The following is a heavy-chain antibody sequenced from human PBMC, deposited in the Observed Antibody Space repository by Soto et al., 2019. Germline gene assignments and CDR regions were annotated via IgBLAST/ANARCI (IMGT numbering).Heavy chain of an antibody. CDR2: IYYSGST. CDR1: GGSISSYY. D-gene: IGHD3-10*01. V-gene: IGHV4-59*01. Sequence: SETLSLTCTVSGGSISSYYWSWIRQPPGKGLEWIGYIYYSGSTNYNPSLKSRVTISVDTSKNQFSLKLSSVTAADTAVYYCASYYGSGSFYYFDYWGQGTLVTVYS. CDR3: ASYYGSGSFYYFDY. J-gene: IGHJ4*02.